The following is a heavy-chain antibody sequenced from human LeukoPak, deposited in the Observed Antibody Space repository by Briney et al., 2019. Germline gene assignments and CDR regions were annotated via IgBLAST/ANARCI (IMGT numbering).Heavy chain of an antibody. V-gene: IGHV3-48*04. D-gene: IGHD3-10*02. J-gene: IGHJ4*02. CDR1: GFTFSGYG. CDR3: ARDDVTAFDY. CDR2: IRSSSSTI. Sequence: GGSLRLSCAASGFTFSGYGMNWVRQAPGKGLEWVSYIRSSSSTIYYADSVKGRFTISRDNAKNSLYLQMNSLRAEDTAVYYCARDDVTAFDYWGQGTLVTVSS.